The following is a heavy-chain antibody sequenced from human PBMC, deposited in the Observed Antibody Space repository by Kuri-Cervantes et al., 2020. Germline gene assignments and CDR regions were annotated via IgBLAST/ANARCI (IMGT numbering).Heavy chain of an antibody. J-gene: IGHJ6*03. Sequence: GGSLRLSCAASGFTFSSYAMSWVRQAPGKGLEWVSAISGSGGSTYYADSVKGRFTISRDNSKNTLYLQMNSLRAEDTAVYYCAKSQQLGPFFYYYYMDVWGKGTSVTVSS. CDR1: GFTFSSYA. D-gene: IGHD6-6*01. V-gene: IGHV3-23*01. CDR3: AKSQQLGPFFYYYYMDV. CDR2: ISGSGGST.